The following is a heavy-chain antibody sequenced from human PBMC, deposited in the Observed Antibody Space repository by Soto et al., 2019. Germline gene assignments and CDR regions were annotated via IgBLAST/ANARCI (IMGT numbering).Heavy chain of an antibody. V-gene: IGHV3-7*01. CDR3: ARDLGYDSSGINWFDP. CDR2: TKHDGSEK. D-gene: IGHD3-22*01. J-gene: IGHJ5*02. Sequence: EVQLVESGGGLVQPGGSLSLSWAASGSTFISYWISWVRQTPGKGLEWVANTKHDGSEKYYLDSVKGRFTISRDNAKNSLYLQMNSLRAEDTAVYYCARDLGYDSSGINWFDPWGQGTLVTVSS. CDR1: GSTFISYW.